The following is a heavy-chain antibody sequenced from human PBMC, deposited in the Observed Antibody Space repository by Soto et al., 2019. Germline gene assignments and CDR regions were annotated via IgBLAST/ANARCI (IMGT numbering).Heavy chain of an antibody. D-gene: IGHD6-19*01. J-gene: IGHJ4*02. CDR3: ARDVAGDDYFES. CDR1: GYPFTDYY. V-gene: IGHV1-2*02. CDR2: INPRTGGT. Sequence: ASVKVSCKTSGYPFTDYYLNWVRQAPLQVLEHLVWINPRTGGTSYPQKFQGRVTMTRVTSINTAYLELSRLTSDDTALYYCARDVAGDDYFESWGQGTMVTVSS.